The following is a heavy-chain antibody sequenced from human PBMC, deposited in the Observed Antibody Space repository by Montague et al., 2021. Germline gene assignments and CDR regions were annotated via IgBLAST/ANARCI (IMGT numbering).Heavy chain of an antibody. D-gene: IGHD3-22*01. Sequence: SETLSLTCSVSGDSVRCGIYHWGWIRQSPGKGPEWIGNICDGGSATYKTSLGSRVTMSLDTSSNQFSLNLRSATAADTAVYYCAAYYYGGGGRGSWGQGTLVTVSS. V-gene: IGHV4-61*01. CDR1: GDSVRCGIYH. CDR2: ICDGGSA. J-gene: IGHJ5*02. CDR3: AAYYYGGGGRGS.